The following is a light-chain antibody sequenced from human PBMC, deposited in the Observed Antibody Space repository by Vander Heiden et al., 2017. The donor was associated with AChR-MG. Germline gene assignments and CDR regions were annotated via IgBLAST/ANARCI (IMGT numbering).Light chain of an antibody. V-gene: IGLV1-44*01. CDR3: AAWDDSLNGHFV. CDR2: TND. CDR1: SSTIGTNT. Sequence: QSVLTQPSSTSGTPGQRVTISCSGSSSTIGTNTVNWYQQLPGTAPKLLIYTNDQRPSGVPDRFSGSKSGTSASLAISGLQSDDEADYYCAAWDDSLNGHFVFGTGTKVTVL. J-gene: IGLJ1*01.